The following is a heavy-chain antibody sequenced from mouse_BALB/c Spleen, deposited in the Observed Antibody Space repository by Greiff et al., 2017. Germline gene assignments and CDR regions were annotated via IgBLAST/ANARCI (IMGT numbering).Heavy chain of an antibody. V-gene: IGHV3-2*02. CDR2: ISYSGST. CDR1: GYSITSDYA. Sequence: ESGPGLVKPSQSLSLTCTVTGYSITSDYAWNWIRQFPGNKLEWMGYISYSGSTSYNPSLKSRISITRDTSKNQFFLQLNSVTTEDTATYYCARRGYGNYLWAMDYWGQGTSVTVSS. CDR3: ARRGYGNYLWAMDY. D-gene: IGHD2-10*02. J-gene: IGHJ4*01.